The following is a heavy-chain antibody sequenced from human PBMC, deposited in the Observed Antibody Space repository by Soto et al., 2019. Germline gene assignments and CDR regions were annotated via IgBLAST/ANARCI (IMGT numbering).Heavy chain of an antibody. J-gene: IGHJ1*01. D-gene: IGHD2-2*01. Sequence: QVQLVQSGAEVKKPGASVKVSCKASGYTFTSYAMHWVRQAPGQRLEWMGWSNAGNGNTKYSQKFQGRVTITRDTSASTAYMELSSLRSEDTAVYYCARQAYEVVVPAAMYEYFQHWGQGTLVTVSS. CDR3: ARQAYEVVVPAAMYEYFQH. CDR2: SNAGNGNT. CDR1: GYTFTSYA. V-gene: IGHV1-3*01.